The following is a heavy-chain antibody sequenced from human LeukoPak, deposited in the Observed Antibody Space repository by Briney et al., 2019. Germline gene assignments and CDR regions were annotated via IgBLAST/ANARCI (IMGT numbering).Heavy chain of an antibody. V-gene: IGHV1-18*01. CDR1: GYTFTSYG. CDR3: ARLYGDYDEYYFDY. CDR2: ISAYNGNT. Sequence: GASVKVSCKASGYTFTSYGISWVRHAPGQGLEWMGCISAYNGNTNYAQKLQGRVTMTTDTSTSTAYMELRSLRSDDTAVYYCARLYGDYDEYYFDYWGQGTLVTVSS. J-gene: IGHJ4*02. D-gene: IGHD4-17*01.